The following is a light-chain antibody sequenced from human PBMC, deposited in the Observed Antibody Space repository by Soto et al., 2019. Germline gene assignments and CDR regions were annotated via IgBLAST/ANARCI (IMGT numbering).Light chain of an antibody. CDR2: DAS. Sequence: LQMTRSPATRSASVSDRRRMTCRDSQSISSWLTWYQQKPGKAPSLLIFDASTLHSGVPSRFSGSGSGTDFTLTISSLQPDDFAPYYCQQFAISTTFGQGTKVDI. CDR3: QQFAISTT. V-gene: IGKV1-5*01. J-gene: IGKJ1*01. CDR1: QSISSW.